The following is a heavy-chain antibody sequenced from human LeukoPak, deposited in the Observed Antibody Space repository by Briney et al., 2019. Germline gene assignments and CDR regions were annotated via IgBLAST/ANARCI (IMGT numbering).Heavy chain of an antibody. CDR3: ASEIFGVVIEGGNWFDP. CDR2: ISSSSSYI. CDR1: GLTFRSHS. J-gene: IGHJ5*02. D-gene: IGHD3-3*01. V-gene: IGHV3-21*01. Sequence: GGTLRLFCAASGLTFRSHSTNWAPHPPAKGLEYVSTISSSSSYIHYADSVKGRFTIYRDNAKNSLYLQMNSLRAEDTAVYYCASEIFGVVIEGGNWFDPWGQGTLVTVSS.